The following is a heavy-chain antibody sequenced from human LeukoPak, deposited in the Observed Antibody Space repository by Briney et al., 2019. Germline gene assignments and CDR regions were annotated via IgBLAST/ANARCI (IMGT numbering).Heavy chain of an antibody. CDR2: ISGSGGST. Sequence: GGSLRLTCAASGFTFSSYGMSWVRQAPGKGLEWVSAISGSGGSTYYADSVKGRFTISRDNSKNTLYLQMNSLRAEDTAVYYCAKEGGYGELSSYFDYWGQGTLVTVSS. J-gene: IGHJ4*02. D-gene: IGHD3-16*02. CDR1: GFTFSSYG. CDR3: AKEGGYGELSSYFDY. V-gene: IGHV3-23*01.